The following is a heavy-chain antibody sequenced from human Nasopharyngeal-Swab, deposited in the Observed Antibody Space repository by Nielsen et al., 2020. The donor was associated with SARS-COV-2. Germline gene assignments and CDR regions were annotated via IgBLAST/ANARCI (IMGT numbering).Heavy chain of an antibody. Sequence: GGSLRLSCAASGFTFENYAMHWVRQPPGKGLEWVSGITWNSGNKGYVDSVKGRLTISSDNAKNSVYLQINSLRAEDTAVYYCAREANDDNNYRRGTEWFDPWGQGTLVTVSS. CDR2: ITWNSGNK. CDR3: AREANDDNNYRRGTEWFDP. J-gene: IGHJ5*02. D-gene: IGHD1-1*01. CDR1: GFTFENYA. V-gene: IGHV3-9*01.